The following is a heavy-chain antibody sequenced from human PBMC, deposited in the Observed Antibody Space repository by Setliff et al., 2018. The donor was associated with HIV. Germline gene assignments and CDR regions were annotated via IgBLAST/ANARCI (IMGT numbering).Heavy chain of an antibody. CDR2: IYTTGST. CDR3: ARGARYAYYYDGSGHYRHFDY. J-gene: IGHJ4*02. Sequence: PSETLSLTCTVSGGSITSGSYYWTWIRQPAGKGLEWIGHIYTTGSTNYNPSLKSRVTKSVDTSKNQFSLNLSSVTAADTAVYFCARGARYAYYYDGSGHYRHFDYWGQGTLVTVSS. V-gene: IGHV4-61*09. CDR1: GGSITSGSYY. D-gene: IGHD3-22*01.